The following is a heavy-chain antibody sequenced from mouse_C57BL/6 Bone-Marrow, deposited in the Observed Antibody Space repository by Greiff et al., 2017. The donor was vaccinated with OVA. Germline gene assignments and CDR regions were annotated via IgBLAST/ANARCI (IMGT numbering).Heavy chain of an antibody. J-gene: IGHJ3*01. V-gene: IGHV14-4*01. CDR3: TPRGPWFAY. Sequence: DVKLVESGAELVRPGASVKLSCTASGFNIKDDYMHWVKQRPEQGLEWIGWIDPENGDTEYASKFQGKATITADTSSNTAYLQLSSLTSEDTAVYYCTPRGPWFAYWGQGTLVTVSA. CDR2: IDPENGDT. CDR1: GFNIKDDY.